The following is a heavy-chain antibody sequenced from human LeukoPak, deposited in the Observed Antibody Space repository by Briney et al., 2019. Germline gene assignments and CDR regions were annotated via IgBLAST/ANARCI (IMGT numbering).Heavy chain of an antibody. J-gene: IGHJ4*02. V-gene: IGHV3-23*01. CDR2: ISGSGDNT. Sequence: PGGSLRLSCAASGFTFSSYAMSWVRQVPGKGLEWVSVISGSGDNTYYADSVKGRFTISRDNSKNMLYLQMNSLRAEDTAVYYCARAAYDNSGYLTLWGQGTLVTVSS. CDR3: ARAAYDNSGYLTL. CDR1: GFTFSSYA. D-gene: IGHD3-22*01.